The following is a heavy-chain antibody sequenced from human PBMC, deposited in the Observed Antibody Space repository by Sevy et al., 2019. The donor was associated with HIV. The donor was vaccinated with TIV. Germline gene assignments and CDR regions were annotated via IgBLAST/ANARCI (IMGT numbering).Heavy chain of an antibody. D-gene: IGHD2-2*01. V-gene: IGHV3-74*01. CDR3: VASNTWEEH. CDR2: VNSDGSST. CDR1: GFTVSSYW. J-gene: IGHJ4*02. Sequence: GGSLRLSCATSGFTVSSYWMHWVRQSPGKGLVWGSGVNSDGSSTNYADSVKGRFTISRDSAKNTLCRKMNSLRAEDTAVYFCVASNTWEEHWGQGTLVTVSS.